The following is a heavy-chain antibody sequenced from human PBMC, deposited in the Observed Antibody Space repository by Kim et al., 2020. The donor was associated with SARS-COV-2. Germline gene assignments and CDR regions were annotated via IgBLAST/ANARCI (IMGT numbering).Heavy chain of an antibody. J-gene: IGHJ5*02. Sequence: QKFQGRVTMTRNTSISTAYMELSSLRSEDTAVYYCARGRITMVRGARFDPWGQGTLVTVSS. D-gene: IGHD3-10*01. V-gene: IGHV1-8*01. CDR3: ARGRITMVRGARFDP.